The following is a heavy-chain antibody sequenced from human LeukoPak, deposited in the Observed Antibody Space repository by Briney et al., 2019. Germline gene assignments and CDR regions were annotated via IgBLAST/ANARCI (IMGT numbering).Heavy chain of an antibody. V-gene: IGHV4-39*07. Sequence: SETLSLTCTVSGGSISSSSYYWGWIRQPPGKGLEWIGEINHSGSTNYNPSLKSRVTISVDTSKNQFSLKLSSVTAADTAVYYCARRPRGRLYYYMDVWGKGTTVTISS. CDR3: ARRPRGRLYYYMDV. D-gene: IGHD6-6*01. CDR1: GGSISSSSYY. J-gene: IGHJ6*03. CDR2: INHSGST.